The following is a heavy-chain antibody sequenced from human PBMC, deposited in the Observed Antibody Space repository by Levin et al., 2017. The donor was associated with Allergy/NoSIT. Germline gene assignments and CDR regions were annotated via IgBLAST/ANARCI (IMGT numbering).Heavy chain of an antibody. Sequence: GGSLRLSCAASGFTFDDYAMHWVRQAPGKGLEWVSGISWNSGSIGYADSVKGRFTISRDNAKNSLFLQMNSLRAEDTALYYCAKGYCSSTSCYALGGEFDNWGQGTMVTVS. CDR2: ISWNSGSI. D-gene: IGHD2-2*01. CDR1: GFTFDDYA. J-gene: IGHJ3*02. V-gene: IGHV3-9*01. CDR3: AKGYCSSTSCYALGGEFDN.